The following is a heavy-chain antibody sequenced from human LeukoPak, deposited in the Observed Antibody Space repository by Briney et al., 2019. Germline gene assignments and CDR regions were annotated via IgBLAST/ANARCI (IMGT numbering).Heavy chain of an antibody. D-gene: IGHD2/OR15-2a*01. CDR1: GDTIISNNW. CDR3: VRDPVRILPFDY. J-gene: IGHJ4*02. Sequence: SETLSLTCAVSGDTIISNNWWSWVRQSPGKGLEWIGEISHSGETNYNPSLKSRVTISIDMSKNQFFLNLNSMTAADTAVYYCVRDPVRILPFDYWGQGILVTVSS. V-gene: IGHV4-4*02. CDR2: ISHSGET.